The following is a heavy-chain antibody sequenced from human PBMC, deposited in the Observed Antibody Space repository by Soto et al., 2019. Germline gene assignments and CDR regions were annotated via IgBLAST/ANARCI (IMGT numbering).Heavy chain of an antibody. V-gene: IGHV3-23*01. CDR3: AKDIPGSYPNFDAFDI. D-gene: IGHD3-10*01. CDR2: ISGSGGST. J-gene: IGHJ3*02. CDR1: GFTFSSYA. Sequence: PGGSLRLSCAASGFTFSSYAMSWVRQAPGKGLEWVSAISGSGGSTYYADSVKGRFTISRDNSKNTLYLQMNSLRAEDTAVYYCAKDIPGSYPNFDAFDIWGQGTMVTVSS.